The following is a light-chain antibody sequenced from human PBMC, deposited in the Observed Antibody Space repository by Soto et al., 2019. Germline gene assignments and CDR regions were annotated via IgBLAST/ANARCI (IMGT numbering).Light chain of an antibody. V-gene: IGKV1-39*01. J-gene: IGKJ1*01. CDR1: ESITSY. CDR2: AAS. Sequence: DIQMTQSPLSLSASVGDRVTITCRASESITSYLNWYQQKPGKAPKLLIYAASSLQSGVPSRFSGSGSGTDFTLTISSLQPEDFATYYCQQSYSTVTFGQGTKVDIK. CDR3: QQSYSTVT.